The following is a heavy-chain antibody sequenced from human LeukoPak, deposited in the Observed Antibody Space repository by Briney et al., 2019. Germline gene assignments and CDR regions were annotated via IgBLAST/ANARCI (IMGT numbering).Heavy chain of an antibody. CDR2: ITSDGSAT. V-gene: IGHV3-74*01. J-gene: IGHJ2*01. D-gene: IGHD2-15*01. CDR1: GFTFSSYW. Sequence: PGGSLRPSCAVSGFTFSSYWMHWVRQGPGKGLAWVSRITSDGSATDYADSVKGRFTISRDNAKNTLYLHMDSLRAEDTAVYYCARDASPGYFDLWGRGTLVTVSS. CDR3: ARDASPGYFDL.